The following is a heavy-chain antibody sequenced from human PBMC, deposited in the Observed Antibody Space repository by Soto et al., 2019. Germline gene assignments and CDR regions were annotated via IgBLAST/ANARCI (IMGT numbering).Heavy chain of an antibody. V-gene: IGHV3-30*18. CDR3: AKDQSGAATRGAYHYYGMAV. D-gene: IGHD3-10*01. Sequence: QVQLVESGGGVVQPGRSLRLSCAASGFTFSSYGMHWVRQAPGTGLEWVAVISYDGSDKYYADSVRGRFTISSDFSKNTLYLQMSSLRAEDTAVYYCAKDQSGAATRGAYHYYGMAVWGQGTTVTVSS. CDR1: GFTFSSYG. J-gene: IGHJ6*02. CDR2: ISYDGSDK.